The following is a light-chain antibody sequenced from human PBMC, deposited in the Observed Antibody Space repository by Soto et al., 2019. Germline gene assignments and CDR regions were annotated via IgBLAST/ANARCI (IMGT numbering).Light chain of an antibody. CDR1: QSISTN. CDR2: GAS. Sequence: EIVMTQSPGTLSVSPGERATLSCRASQSISTNLAWYQQKPGQAPRLLIYGASTRATGIPARFSGSGSGTEFALTISNLQSEDSAIYYCQQSNGWPPTYTFSQGTKLEIK. CDR3: QQSNGWPPTYT. J-gene: IGKJ2*01. V-gene: IGKV3-15*01.